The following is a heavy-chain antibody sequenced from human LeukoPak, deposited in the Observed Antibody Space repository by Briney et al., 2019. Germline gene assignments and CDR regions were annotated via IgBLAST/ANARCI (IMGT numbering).Heavy chain of an antibody. CDR2: ISYDGSNK. Sequence: PGGSLKLSCAASGFSFSDSAMHWVRQASGKGLEWVAVISYDGSNKYYADSVKGRFTISRDNSKNTLYLQMNSLRAEDTAVYYCAKLVEDSSGYYYGPRDYWGQGTLVTVSS. CDR3: AKLVEDSSGYYYGPRDY. V-gene: IGHV3-30*18. D-gene: IGHD3-22*01. CDR1: GFSFSDSA. J-gene: IGHJ4*02.